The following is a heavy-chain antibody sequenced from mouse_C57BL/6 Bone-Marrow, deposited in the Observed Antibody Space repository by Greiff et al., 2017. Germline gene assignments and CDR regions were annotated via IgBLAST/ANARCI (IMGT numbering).Heavy chain of an antibody. CDR1: GYTFTDYE. CDR2: IDPETGGT. CDR3: TRDNLLPMGFDY. D-gene: IGHD1-1*01. Sequence: QVQLQQSGAELVRPGASVTLSCKASGYTFTDYEMHWVKQTPVHGLEWIGAIDPETGGTAYNQKFKGKAILTADKSSSTAYMELRSLTSDDSAVYYCTRDNLLPMGFDYWGQGTTLTVSS. J-gene: IGHJ2*01. V-gene: IGHV1-15*01.